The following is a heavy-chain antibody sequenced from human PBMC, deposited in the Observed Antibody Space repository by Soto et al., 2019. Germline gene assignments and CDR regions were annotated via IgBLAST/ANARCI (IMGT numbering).Heavy chain of an antibody. V-gene: IGHV5-10-1*03. CDR2: IDPSDSYT. CDR3: ARHLIMGEQLDPAVDF. J-gene: IGHJ4*02. D-gene: IGHD6-13*01. CDR1: GYSFSNYW. Sequence: EVQLVQSGAEVKKLGESLRISCKGSGYSFSNYWITWVRQMPGKGLEWMGRIDPSDSYTNYSPSFQGHVTISADKSISTAYLQWSSLKASDTAIYYCARHLIMGEQLDPAVDFWGQGTLVTVSS.